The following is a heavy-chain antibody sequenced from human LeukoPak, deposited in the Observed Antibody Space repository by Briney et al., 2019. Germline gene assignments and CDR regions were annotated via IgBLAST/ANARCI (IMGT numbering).Heavy chain of an antibody. CDR2: INPNRGGT. Sequence: ASVKVSCKASGYTFTGYYMHWVRQAPGQGLKWMGRINPNRGGTNYAQKFQGRVTMTRDTSISTAYMELSRLRSDDTAVYYCARLTLRSESGYQTFDIWGQGTMVTVSS. V-gene: IGHV1-2*06. CDR1: GYTFTGYY. CDR3: ARLTLRSESGYQTFDI. J-gene: IGHJ3*02. D-gene: IGHD3-22*01.